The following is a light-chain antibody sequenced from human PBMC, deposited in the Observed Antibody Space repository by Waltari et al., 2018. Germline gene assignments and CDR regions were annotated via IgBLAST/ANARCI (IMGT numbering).Light chain of an antibody. V-gene: IGKV3-20*01. CDR2: DAA. Sequence: EIMLTQSPGTLSLSPGERATLSCRPSQSISKYLAWYQQKPGQAPRLLIYDAASRATGIPDRFGGSGSGTDFSLTISRLEPEDSAVYYCQKYGTLPATFGQGTKVEIK. CDR3: QKYGTLPAT. J-gene: IGKJ1*01. CDR1: QSISKY.